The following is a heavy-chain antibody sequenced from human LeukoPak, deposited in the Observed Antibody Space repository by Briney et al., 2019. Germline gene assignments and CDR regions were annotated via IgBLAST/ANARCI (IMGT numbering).Heavy chain of an antibody. CDR2: INPGNGDT. D-gene: IGHD2-15*01. Sequence: ASVKVSCKGSGYTFTNYAVHWVRQAPGQRLEWLGWINPGNGDTKYSQNFQGRVTVTSDTSATTAYVELNSLTSEDTAVYYCARERWHCRVNCYSVYYYALDVWGQGTTVTVSS. CDR1: GYTFTNYA. CDR3: ARERWHCRVNCYSVYYYALDV. J-gene: IGHJ6*02. V-gene: IGHV1-3*01.